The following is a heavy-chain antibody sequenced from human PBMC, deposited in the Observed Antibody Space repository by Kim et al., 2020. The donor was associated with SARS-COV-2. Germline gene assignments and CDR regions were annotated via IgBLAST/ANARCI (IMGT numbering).Heavy chain of an antibody. D-gene: IGHD5-18*01. CDR2: IYHTGST. CDR3: ARVSTAMLRGYYGMDV. CDR1: GYSISSGYQ. Sequence: SETLSLTCTVSGYSISSGYQWGWIRQPPGKGLEWIGSIYHTGSTDYTPSLKSRVTISVDTSQNQFSLRLSSVTAADTAVYFCARVSTAMLRGYYGMDVWGQGTTVTVSS. V-gene: IGHV4-38-2*02. J-gene: IGHJ6*02.